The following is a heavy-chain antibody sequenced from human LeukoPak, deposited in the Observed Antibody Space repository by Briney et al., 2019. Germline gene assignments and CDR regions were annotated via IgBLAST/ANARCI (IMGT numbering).Heavy chain of an antibody. CDR2: ISAYNGNT. CDR1: GYTLTSYG. CDR3: ARDEMTTVTTPSDY. D-gene: IGHD4-17*01. J-gene: IGHJ4*02. V-gene: IGHV1-18*01. Sequence: ASVNVSCKASGYTLTSYGISWVRQAPGQGLEWMGWISAYNGNTNYAQKLQGRVTMTTDTSTSTAYMELRSLRSDDTAVYYCARDEMTTVTTPSDYWGQGTLVTVSS.